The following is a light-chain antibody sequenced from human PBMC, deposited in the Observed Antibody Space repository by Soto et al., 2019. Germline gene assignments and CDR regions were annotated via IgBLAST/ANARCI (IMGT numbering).Light chain of an antibody. J-gene: IGKJ1*01. Sequence: DIHMTQSPSTLSASVGDRVTITCRASQSISIWLAWYQQKPGRAPNLLIYGTSSLESGVPSRFSGSGSGTEFTLTIRSLQPDDFATYDCQHYNDYSWTFGQGTKVEIK. V-gene: IGKV1-5*03. CDR2: GTS. CDR3: QHYNDYSWT. CDR1: QSISIW.